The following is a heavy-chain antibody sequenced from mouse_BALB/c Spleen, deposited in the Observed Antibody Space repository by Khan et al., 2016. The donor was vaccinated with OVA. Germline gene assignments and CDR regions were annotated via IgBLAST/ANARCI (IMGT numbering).Heavy chain of an antibody. CDR1: GYTFTNYW. CDR2: IYPGGGYT. CDR3: ARRGAARATWDYFDY. Sequence: VQLKQSGAELVRPGTSVKMSCKAAGYTFTNYWIGWVKQRPGHGLEWIGDIYPGGGYTNYNEKFKGKATLTADTSSSTAYMQVSSLTSEDSAIYYWARRGAARATWDYFDYWGQGTTLTVAS. V-gene: IGHV1-63*02. J-gene: IGHJ2*01. D-gene: IGHD3-1*01.